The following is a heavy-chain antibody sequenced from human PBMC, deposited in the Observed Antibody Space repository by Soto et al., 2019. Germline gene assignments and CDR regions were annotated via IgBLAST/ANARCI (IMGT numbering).Heavy chain of an antibody. J-gene: IGHJ6*02. D-gene: IGHD2-2*01. Sequence: QVQLVESGGGVVQPGGSLRLSCEASGFTFSKFGIHWVRQASGKGLEWVAVVSYDGSFKYYADSVKGRFTISRDNSKNTLYLQMNSLRPEDTALYYCAKDSDQLLFDYYYYGMDVWGQGTTVTVSS. V-gene: IGHV3-30*18. CDR3: AKDSDQLLFDYYYYGMDV. CDR2: VSYDGSFK. CDR1: GFTFSKFG.